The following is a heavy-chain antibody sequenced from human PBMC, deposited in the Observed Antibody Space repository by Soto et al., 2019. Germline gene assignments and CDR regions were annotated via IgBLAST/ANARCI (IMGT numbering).Heavy chain of an antibody. J-gene: IGHJ5*02. CDR3: ARGGGPLIGVSHNWFDP. CDR1: GGSFSGYY. Sequence: QVQLQQWGAGLLKPSETLSLTCAVYGGSFSGYYWSWIRQPPGKGLEWIGEVNHSGSTNYNPSLKSRVTISVDTSKDQFSLKLSSVTAADTAMYYCARGGGPLIGVSHNWFDPWGQGTLVIVSS. V-gene: IGHV4-34*01. CDR2: VNHSGST. D-gene: IGHD3-3*01.